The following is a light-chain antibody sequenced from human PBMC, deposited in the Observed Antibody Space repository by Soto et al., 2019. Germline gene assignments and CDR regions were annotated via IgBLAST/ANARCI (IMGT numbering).Light chain of an antibody. Sequence: VLTQAASVSGSPGRSITVPCPGTSGDVGGYGYVSWYQQHPGKAPKLMIYEVINRPSGVPDRFSGSKSGNTASLTISGLQAEDEADYYCCSYAGSYTLYVFGTGTKV. J-gene: IGLJ1*01. V-gene: IGLV2-14*01. CDR3: CSYAGSYTLYV. CDR1: SGDVGGYGY. CDR2: EVI.